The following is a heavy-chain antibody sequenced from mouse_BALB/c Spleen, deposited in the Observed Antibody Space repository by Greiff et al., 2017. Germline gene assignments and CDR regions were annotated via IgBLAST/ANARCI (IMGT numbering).Heavy chain of an antibody. Sequence: EVQLQQSGTVLARPGASVKMSCKASGYTFTSYWMHWVKQRPGQGLEWIGAIYPGNSDTSYNQKFKGKATLTVDKSSSTAYMHLNSLTSEDSAVYYCARGGNYVAMDYWGQGTSVTVSS. CDR1: GYTFTSYW. V-gene: IGHV1-5*01. CDR3: ARGGNYVAMDY. CDR2: IYPGNSDT. D-gene: IGHD2-1*01. J-gene: IGHJ4*01.